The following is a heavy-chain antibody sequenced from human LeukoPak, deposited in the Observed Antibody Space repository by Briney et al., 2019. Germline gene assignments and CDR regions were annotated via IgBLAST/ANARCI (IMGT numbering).Heavy chain of an antibody. CDR3: ASDLYDSSGYYGAFDI. CDR1: GFTFSSYW. Sequence: PGGSLRLSCAASGFTFSSYWMSWVRRAPGKGLEWVANIKQDGSEKYYVDSVKGRFTISRDNAKNSLYLQMNSLRAEDTAVYYCASDLYDSSGYYGAFDIWGQGTMVTVSS. J-gene: IGHJ3*02. CDR2: IKQDGSEK. D-gene: IGHD3-22*01. V-gene: IGHV3-7*01.